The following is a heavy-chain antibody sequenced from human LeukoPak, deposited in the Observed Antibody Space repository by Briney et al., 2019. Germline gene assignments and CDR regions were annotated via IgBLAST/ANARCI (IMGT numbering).Heavy chain of an antibody. CDR1: GFTFSSYG. CDR2: IWYDGSRR. CDR3: ARDQTTSGSPKPNWFDP. V-gene: IGHV3-33*01. Sequence: PGGSLRLSCAASGFTFSSYGMHWVRQAPGKGLEWLAVIWYDGSRRNYMDSVKDRFTISRDNSKNMVYLQMNSLRAEDTAVYYCARDQTTSGSPKPNWFDPWGQGTLLTVSS. D-gene: IGHD1-26*01. J-gene: IGHJ5*02.